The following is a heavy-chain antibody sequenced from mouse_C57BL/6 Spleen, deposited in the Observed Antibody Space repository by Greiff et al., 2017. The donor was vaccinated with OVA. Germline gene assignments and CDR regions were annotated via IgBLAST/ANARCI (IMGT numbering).Heavy chain of an antibody. J-gene: IGHJ1*03. V-gene: IGHV5-17*01. CDR1: GFTFSDYG. Sequence: EVKVEESGGGLVKPGGSLKLSCAASGFTFSDYGMHWVRQAPEKGLEWVAYISSGSSTIYYADTVKGRFTISRDNAKNTLFLQMTSLRSEDTAMYYCARKDYGSPHWYFDVWGTGTTVTVSS. CDR3: ARKDYGSPHWYFDV. D-gene: IGHD1-1*01. CDR2: ISSGSSTI.